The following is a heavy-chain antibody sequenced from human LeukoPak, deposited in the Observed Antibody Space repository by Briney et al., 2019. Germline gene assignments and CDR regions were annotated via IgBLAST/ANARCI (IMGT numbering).Heavy chain of an antibody. D-gene: IGHD6-13*01. Sequence: SETLSLTCAVYGGSFSGYYWSWIRQPPGKGLEWIGEINHSGSTNYNPSLKSRVTISVDTSKNQFSLKLSSVTAADTAVYYCARDGSGAYSSFDYWGQGTLVTVSS. CDR1: GGSFSGYY. CDR2: INHSGST. CDR3: ARDGSGAYSSFDY. J-gene: IGHJ4*02. V-gene: IGHV4-34*01.